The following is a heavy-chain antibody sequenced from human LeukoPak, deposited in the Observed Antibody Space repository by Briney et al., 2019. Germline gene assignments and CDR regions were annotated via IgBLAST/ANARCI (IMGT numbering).Heavy chain of an antibody. J-gene: IGHJ4*02. D-gene: IGHD6-6*01. CDR3: AHSSIAARGVDY. CDR1: GGTFSSYA. V-gene: IGHV1-69*06. Sequence: ASVKVSCKASGGTFSSYAISWVRQAPGQGLEWMGGIIPIFGTANYAQKFQGRVTITADKSTSTAYMELSSLRSEDTAVYYCAHSSIAARGVDYWGQGTLVTVSS. CDR2: IIPIFGTA.